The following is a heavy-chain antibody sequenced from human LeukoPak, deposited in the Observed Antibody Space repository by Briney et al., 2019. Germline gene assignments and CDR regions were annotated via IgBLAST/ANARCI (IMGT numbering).Heavy chain of an antibody. J-gene: IGHJ4*02. Sequence: GGSLRLSCAASGFTFSRYSVNWVRQAPGKGLEWVSCITGSSDYIFYADSVRGRFTISRDNAKNSLFLQMNSLRAEDTAVYYCARGGVASLDYWGQGTLVTVSS. CDR3: ARGGVASLDY. CDR2: ITGSSDYI. V-gene: IGHV3-21*01. D-gene: IGHD3-3*01. CDR1: GFTFSRYS.